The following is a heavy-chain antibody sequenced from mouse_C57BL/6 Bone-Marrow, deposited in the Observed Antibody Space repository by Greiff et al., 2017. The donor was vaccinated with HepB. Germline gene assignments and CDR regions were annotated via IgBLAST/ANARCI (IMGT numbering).Heavy chain of an antibody. V-gene: IGHV8-12*01. D-gene: IGHD2-4*01. J-gene: IGHJ3*01. CDR2: IYWDDDK. Sequence: QVQLKECGPGILQSSQTLSLTCSFSGFSLSTSGMGVSWIRQPSGKGLEWLAHIYWDDDKRYNPSLKSRLTISKDTSRNQVFLKITSVDTADTATYYCARRAQDDYDGAWFAYWGQGTLVTVSA. CDR3: ARRAQDDYDGAWFAY. CDR1: GFSLSTSGMG.